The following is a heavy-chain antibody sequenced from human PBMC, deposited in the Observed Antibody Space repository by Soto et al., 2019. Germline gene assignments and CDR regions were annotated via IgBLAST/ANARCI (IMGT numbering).Heavy chain of an antibody. J-gene: IGHJ4*02. CDR3: ARVLVGATFFDY. V-gene: IGHV1-69*01. CDR2: IIPIFGTA. D-gene: IGHD1-26*01. CDR1: GGTFSSYA. Sequence: QVQLVQSGAEVKKPGSSVKVSCKASGGTFSSYAISWVRQAPGQGLEWRGGIIPIFGTANYAQKFQGRVTITADESTSTAYMELSSLRSEDTAVDYCARVLVGATFFDYWGQGTLVTVAS.